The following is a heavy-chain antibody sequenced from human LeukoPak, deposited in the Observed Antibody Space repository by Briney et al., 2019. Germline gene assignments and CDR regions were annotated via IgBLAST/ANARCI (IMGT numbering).Heavy chain of an antibody. J-gene: IGHJ6*04. V-gene: IGHV3-48*03. CDR1: GFTFSSYE. Sequence: GGSLRLSCAASGFTFSSYEMNWVRQAPGNGLEWVSYISSSGSTIYYADSVKGRFTISRDNAKNSLYLQMNSLRAEDTAVYYCARASLRYFDWLLGTGMDVWGKGTTVTVSS. D-gene: IGHD3-9*01. CDR3: ARASLRYFDWLLGTGMDV. CDR2: ISSSGSTI.